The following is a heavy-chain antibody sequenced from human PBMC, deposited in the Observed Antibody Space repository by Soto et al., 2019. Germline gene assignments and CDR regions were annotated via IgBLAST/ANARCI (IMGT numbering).Heavy chain of an antibody. Sequence: ASVKVSCKASGYTFTSYGISWVLQAPVQWLEWMGWISAYNGNTNYAQKLQGRVTMTTDTSTSTAYMELRSLRSDDTAVYYCARVFNYYDSSGYHYYFDYWGQGTLVTVSS. CDR2: ISAYNGNT. D-gene: IGHD3-22*01. CDR3: ARVFNYYDSSGYHYYFDY. J-gene: IGHJ4*02. V-gene: IGHV1-18*01. CDR1: GYTFTSYG.